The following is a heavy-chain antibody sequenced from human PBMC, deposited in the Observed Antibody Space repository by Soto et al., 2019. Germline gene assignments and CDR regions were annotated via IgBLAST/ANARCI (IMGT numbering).Heavy chain of an antibody. D-gene: IGHD3-16*02. CDR2: IWYDGSNK. CDR1: GFTFSSYG. CDR3: ARDIERGSYRYGYYFDY. J-gene: IGHJ4*02. Sequence: QVQLVESGGGVVQPGRSLRLSCAASGFTFSSYGMHWVRQAPGKGLEWVAVIWYDGSNKYYADSVKGRFTISRDNSKNTLYLQMNSLRAEDTAVYYCARDIERGSYRYGYYFDYWGQGTLVTVSS. V-gene: IGHV3-33*01.